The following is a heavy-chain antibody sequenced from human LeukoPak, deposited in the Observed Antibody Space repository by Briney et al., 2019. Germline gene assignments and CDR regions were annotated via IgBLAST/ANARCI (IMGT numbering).Heavy chain of an antibody. J-gene: IGHJ4*02. D-gene: IGHD3-3*02. Sequence: GASVKVSCKASGYTFSDFYIHWVRQAPGQGLEYVGWITPKSGDTYSPQRFQGRVTMTRDASISTAYMELSSLRSDDTAVYFSARVRLADERAWAYWGQGTLVTVSS. V-gene: IGHV1-2*02. CDR2: ITPKSGDT. CDR3: ARVRLADERAWAY. CDR1: GYTFSDFY.